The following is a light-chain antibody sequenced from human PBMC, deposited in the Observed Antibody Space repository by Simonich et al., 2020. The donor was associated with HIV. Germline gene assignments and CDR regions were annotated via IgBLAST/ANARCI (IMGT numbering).Light chain of an antibody. Sequence: DIVMTQSPDSLAVSLGERATINCKSSQNILHNSNNKNYLAGYQPKPGQPPKMLIYWTSTRESGVPDRFSGSGSGTDFTLTISSLQAEDVAVYYCQQYYSTPWTFGQGTKVEIK. CDR2: WTS. J-gene: IGKJ1*01. V-gene: IGKV4-1*01. CDR3: QQYYSTPWT. CDR1: QNILHNSNNKNY.